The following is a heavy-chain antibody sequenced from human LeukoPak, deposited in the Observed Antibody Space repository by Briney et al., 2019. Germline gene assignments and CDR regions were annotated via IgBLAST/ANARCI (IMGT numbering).Heavy chain of an antibody. CDR1: RFTFSSYG. D-gene: IGHD5-12*01. CDR3: AKDRNGYHEPAPLYY. CDR2: MSASGGST. J-gene: IGHJ4*02. Sequence: GGSLRLSCAASRFTFSSYGMSWVRQAPGKGLEWVSSMSASGGSTLYADSVKGRFTISRDNSKNTLYLQMNSLRAEDTAVYYCAKDRNGYHEPAPLYYWGQGTLVTVSS. V-gene: IGHV3-23*01.